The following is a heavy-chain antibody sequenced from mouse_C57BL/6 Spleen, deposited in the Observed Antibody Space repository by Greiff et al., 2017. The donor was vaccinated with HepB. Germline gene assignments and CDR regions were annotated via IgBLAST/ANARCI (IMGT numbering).Heavy chain of an antibody. CDR3: ARDYGSSPWAWFAY. CDR2: ISSGGSYT. Sequence: DVKLVESGGDLVKPGGSLKLSCAASGFTFSSYGMSWVRQTPDKRLEWVANISSGGSYTYYPDSVKGRFTISRDNAKNTLYLQMSSLKSEDTAMYYCARDYGSSPWAWFAYWGQGTLVTVSA. J-gene: IGHJ3*01. D-gene: IGHD1-1*01. CDR1: GFTFSSYG. V-gene: IGHV5-6*02.